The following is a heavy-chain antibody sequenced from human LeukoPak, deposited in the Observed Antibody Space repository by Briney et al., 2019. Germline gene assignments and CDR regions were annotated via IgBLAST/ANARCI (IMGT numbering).Heavy chain of an antibody. CDR2: ISWNVGSI. CDR3: AKAPGQWLVRPDLDY. V-gene: IGHV3-9*01. Sequence: PGGSLRLSCAASGFTFDDYAMHWVRQAPGKGLEWVSGISWNVGSIAYADSVKGRFTISRDNAKNSLYLQMNSLRPDDTALYYCAKAPGQWLVRPDLDYWGQGTLVSVSS. J-gene: IGHJ4*02. D-gene: IGHD6-19*01. CDR1: GFTFDDYA.